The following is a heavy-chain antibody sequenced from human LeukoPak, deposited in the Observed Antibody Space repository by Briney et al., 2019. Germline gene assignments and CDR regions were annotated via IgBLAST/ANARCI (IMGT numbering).Heavy chain of an antibody. D-gene: IGHD3-22*01. CDR3: ARLGHYYDSSGLPPPVAFDI. CDR2: IYYSGST. V-gene: IGHV4-59*08. Sequence: NPSETLSLTCTVSGGSISSYYWSWIRQPPGKGLEWIGYIYYSGSTNYNPSLKSRVTISVDTSKNQFSLKLSSVTAADTAVYYCARLGHYYDSSGLPPPVAFDIRGQGTMVTVSS. CDR1: GGSISSYY. J-gene: IGHJ3*02.